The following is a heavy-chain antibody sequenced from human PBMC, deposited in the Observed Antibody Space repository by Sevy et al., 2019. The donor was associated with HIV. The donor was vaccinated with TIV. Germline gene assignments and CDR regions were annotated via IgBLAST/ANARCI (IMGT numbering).Heavy chain of an antibody. Sequence: GGSLRLSCAASGFTFSSYAMSWVRQAPGKGLEWVSAISGSGGSTYYADSVKGRFTISRDNSKNTLNLQMNSLRAEDTAVYYCAKGGVRGVMPYWGQGTLVTVSS. V-gene: IGHV3-23*01. CDR2: ISGSGGST. CDR1: GFTFSSYA. D-gene: IGHD3-10*01. CDR3: AKGGVRGVMPY. J-gene: IGHJ4*02.